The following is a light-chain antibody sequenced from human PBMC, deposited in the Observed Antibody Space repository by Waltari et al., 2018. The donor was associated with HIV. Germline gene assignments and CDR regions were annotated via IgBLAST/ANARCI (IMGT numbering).Light chain of an antibody. V-gene: IGLV1-40*01. CDR2: SDT. J-gene: IGLJ2*01. CDR1: RSNIGAGFF. Sequence: QSALTRPPSVSGAPGQRVTISCTGNRSNIGAGFFVHWYQHLPGTAPKLLVYSDTQPPSGVPDRFSGSKSGTSASLVITGLQAEDEADYYCQSYDSSLRASVFGGGTKLTVL. CDR3: QSYDSSLRASV.